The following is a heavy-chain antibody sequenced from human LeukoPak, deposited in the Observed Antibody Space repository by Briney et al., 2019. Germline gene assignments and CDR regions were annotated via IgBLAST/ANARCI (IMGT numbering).Heavy chain of an antibody. CDR3: ARTGYSGYEPDAFDI. CDR2: ISWSSGII. Sequence: GRSLRLSCAASGFTFDDHGMHWVRQVPGKGLQWVSGISWSSGIIGYADSVKGRFTISRDNAKNSLYLQMNSLRAEDTAVYYCARTGYSGYEPDAFDIWGQGTMVTVSS. D-gene: IGHD5-12*01. J-gene: IGHJ3*02. V-gene: IGHV3-9*01. CDR1: GFTFDDHG.